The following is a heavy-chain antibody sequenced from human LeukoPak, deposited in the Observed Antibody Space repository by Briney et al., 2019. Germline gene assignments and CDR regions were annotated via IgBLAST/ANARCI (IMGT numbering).Heavy chain of an antibody. CDR3: ARVGDSATYFDY. CDR1: GGSISSYY. CDR2: MYTSGST. Sequence: PSETLSLTCTVSGGSISSYYWSWIRQPTGKGLEWIGRMYTSGSTNYNPSLKSRVTMSGDKSNNQFSLKLSSVTAADTAVYYCARVGDSATYFDYWGQGTLVTVSS. V-gene: IGHV4-4*07. J-gene: IGHJ4*02. D-gene: IGHD2-21*02.